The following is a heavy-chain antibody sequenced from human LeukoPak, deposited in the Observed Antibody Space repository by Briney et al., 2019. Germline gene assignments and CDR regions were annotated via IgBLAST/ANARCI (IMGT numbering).Heavy chain of an antibody. CDR1: SGSISSSGYS. J-gene: IGHJ4*02. CDR2: IYHSGST. V-gene: IGHV4-30-2*01. CDR3: ARGATTVVNPYYFDY. D-gene: IGHD4-23*01. Sequence: SQTLSLTCAVSSGSISSSGYSWNWLRQPPGRGLEWIGYIYHSGSTYYNPPLKSRVTVSVDRSKNQFSLKLSSVTAADTAVYYCARGATTVVNPYYFDYWGQGTLVTVSS.